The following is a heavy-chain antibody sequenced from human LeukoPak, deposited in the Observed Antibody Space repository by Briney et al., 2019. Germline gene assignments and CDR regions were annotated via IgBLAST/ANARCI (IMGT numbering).Heavy chain of an antibody. J-gene: IGHJ4*02. CDR2: IYNSGST. V-gene: IGHV4-61*10. CDR1: GGSVNSGVYY. D-gene: IGHD6-13*01. CDR3: ARSAFLVTAPGLYYFDY. Sequence: PSETLSLTCTVSGGSVNSGVYYWSWIRQPAGKGLEWIGHIYNSGSTNYNPSLKGRVTMSVATSKNQFSLHLSSVTAADTAVYYCARSAFLVTAPGLYYFDYWGQGTLVAVSS.